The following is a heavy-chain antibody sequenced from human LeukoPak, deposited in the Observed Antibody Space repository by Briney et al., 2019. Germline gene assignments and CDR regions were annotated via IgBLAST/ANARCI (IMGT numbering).Heavy chain of an antibody. D-gene: IGHD3-10*01. CDR3: ARSPGKASFDY. Sequence: PGGSLRLSCAASGFTVSTNYMSWVRQAPGKGLEWVSVIFSGGSTYYADSVKGRFTISRDKSNNTLYLQMNSLRAEDTAVYYCARSPGKASFDYWGQGTLVTVSS. CDR2: IFSGGST. J-gene: IGHJ4*02. CDR1: GFTVSTNY. V-gene: IGHV3-53*01.